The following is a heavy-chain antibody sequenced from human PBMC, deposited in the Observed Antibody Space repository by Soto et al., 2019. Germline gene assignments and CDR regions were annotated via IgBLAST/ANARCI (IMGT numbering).Heavy chain of an antibody. CDR2: INHSGST. Sequence: SETLSLTCAVYGGSFSGYYWIWIRQPPGKGLEWIGEINHSGSTNYNPSLKSRVTISVDTSKNQFSLKLSSVTAADTAVYYCARDIEGAVADDAFDIWGQGTMVTVSS. J-gene: IGHJ3*02. CDR1: GGSFSGYY. CDR3: ARDIEGAVADDAFDI. D-gene: IGHD5-12*01. V-gene: IGHV4-34*01.